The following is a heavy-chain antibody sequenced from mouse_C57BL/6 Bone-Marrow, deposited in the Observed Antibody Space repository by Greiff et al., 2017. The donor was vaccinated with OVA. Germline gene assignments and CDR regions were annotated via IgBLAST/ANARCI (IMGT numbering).Heavy chain of an antibody. J-gene: IGHJ2*01. CDR2: IYPRSGNT. Sequence: QVQLQQSGAELARPGASVKLSCKASGYPFTSYGISWVKQRTGQGLEWIGEIYPRSGNTYYNEKFKGKATLTADKSSSTAYMELRSLTSEDSAVYFCAREELRGYDYHWGQGTTLTVSS. D-gene: IGHD2-4*01. CDR3: AREELRGYDYH. CDR1: GYPFTSYG. V-gene: IGHV1-81*01.